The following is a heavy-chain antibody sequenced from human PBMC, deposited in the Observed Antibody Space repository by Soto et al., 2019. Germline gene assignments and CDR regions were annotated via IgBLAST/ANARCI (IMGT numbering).Heavy chain of an antibody. CDR1: GGTFSSYS. V-gene: IGHV1-69*13. CDR3: ASWSSGYYPDY. Sequence: GASVKVSSKASGGTFSSYSLSWVRQAPGQGLEWMGGIIPIFGTANYAQKFQGRVTITADESTSTAYMELSSLRSEDTAVYYCASWSSGYYPDYWGQGALVTVSS. CDR2: IIPIFGTA. D-gene: IGHD3-22*01. J-gene: IGHJ4*02.